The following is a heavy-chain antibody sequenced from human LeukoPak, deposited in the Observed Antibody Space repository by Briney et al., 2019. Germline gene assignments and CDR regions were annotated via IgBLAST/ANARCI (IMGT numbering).Heavy chain of an antibody. D-gene: IGHD6-13*01. CDR3: GRSLKAGLAAGVIFPLDY. J-gene: IGHJ4*02. Sequence: RTSETLSLTCTVSGYSISSGHYWGWIRQPPGKGLEWIGSFYHSGSTYYNSSLKSRVTISEDTSKNQFSLKLSSVTAADTAVYYCGRSLKAGLAAGVIFPLDYWGQGTLVTVSS. V-gene: IGHV4-38-2*02. CDR1: GYSISSGHY. CDR2: FYHSGST.